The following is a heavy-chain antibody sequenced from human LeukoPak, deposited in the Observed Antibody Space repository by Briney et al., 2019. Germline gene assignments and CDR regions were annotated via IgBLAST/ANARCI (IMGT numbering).Heavy chain of an antibody. D-gene: IGHD6-6*01. Sequence: PGGSLRLSCAASGFTFSDYYMSWIRQAPGKGLEWISYISSSGSTIYYADSVKGRFTISRDNARNSLYLQMNSLRAEDTAVYYCARERAIAPRRPYCFDYWGQGTLVTVSS. CDR2: ISSSGSTI. J-gene: IGHJ4*02. CDR3: ARERAIAPRRPYCFDY. V-gene: IGHV3-11*01. CDR1: GFTFSDYY.